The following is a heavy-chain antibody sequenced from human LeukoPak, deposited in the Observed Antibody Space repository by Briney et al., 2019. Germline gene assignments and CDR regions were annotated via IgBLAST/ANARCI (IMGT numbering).Heavy chain of an antibody. Sequence: GGSLRLSCAASGFTFSDYYMSWIRQAPGKGLEWVSYISSSGSTIYYADSVKGRFTISRDSAKNSLYLQMNSLRAEDTAMYYCARDLMAGRVIAAAGRFNYWGQGTLVTVSS. V-gene: IGHV3-11*01. J-gene: IGHJ4*02. D-gene: IGHD6-13*01. CDR2: ISSSGSTI. CDR1: GFTFSDYY. CDR3: ARDLMAGRVIAAAGRFNY.